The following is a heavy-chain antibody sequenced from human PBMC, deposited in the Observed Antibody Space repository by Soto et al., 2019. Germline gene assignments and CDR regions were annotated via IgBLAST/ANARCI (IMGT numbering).Heavy chain of an antibody. V-gene: IGHV3-9*01. J-gene: IGHJ4*02. D-gene: IGHD3-10*01. CDR3: AKLRYSSGTGNFDY. CDR1: GFTFHNYV. Sequence: EVQLVESGGGLVQPGGSLRLSCAASGFTFHNYVMHWVRQAPGKGLEWVSGLSWDSGDVDYADSVKGRFAISRDNAKNSLYLQMNSLRTEDTALYYCAKLRYSSGTGNFDYWGQGTLVTVSS. CDR2: LSWDSGDV.